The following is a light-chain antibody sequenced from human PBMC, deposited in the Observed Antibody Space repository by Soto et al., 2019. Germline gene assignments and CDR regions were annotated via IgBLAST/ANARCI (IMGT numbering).Light chain of an antibody. Sequence: QSALAQPPSASGSPGQSVTITCTGTNSDVGTYNYVSWYQHHPGKAPKFMIYEVSKRPLGVPDRFSGSKSGNTASLTISGLQAEDEADYYCSSYTSRSTVVFGGGTKLTVL. CDR2: EVS. V-gene: IGLV2-8*01. CDR3: SSYTSRSTVV. CDR1: NSDVGTYNY. J-gene: IGLJ2*01.